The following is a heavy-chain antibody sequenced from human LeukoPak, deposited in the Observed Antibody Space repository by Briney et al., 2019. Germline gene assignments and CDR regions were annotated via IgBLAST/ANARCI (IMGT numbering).Heavy chain of an antibody. D-gene: IGHD3-3*01. CDR3: ARVPYDFWSGYPPGYYGMDV. CDR1: GFTFTDYY. V-gene: IGHV4-34*01. CDR2: INHSGST. J-gene: IGHJ6*02. Sequence: GSLRLSCVASGFTFTDYYMSWIRQPPGKGLEWIGEINHSGSTNYNPSLKSRVTISVDTSKNQFSLKLSSVTPEDTAVYYCARVPYDFWSGYPPGYYGMDVWGQGTTVTVSS.